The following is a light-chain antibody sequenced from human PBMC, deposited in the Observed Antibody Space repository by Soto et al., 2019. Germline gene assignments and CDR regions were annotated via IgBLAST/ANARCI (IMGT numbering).Light chain of an antibody. CDR1: SSDVGGYNY. Sequence: QSVLTQPPSASGSPGQSITISCTGTSSDVGGYNYVSWYQQHPGKVPKVMIYEVSKRPSGVPDRFSGSKSGNTASLTVSGLQAEDEADYYCISYVCNNNVVFGGGTKLTVL. CDR2: EVS. CDR3: ISYVCNNNVV. J-gene: IGLJ2*01. V-gene: IGLV2-8*01.